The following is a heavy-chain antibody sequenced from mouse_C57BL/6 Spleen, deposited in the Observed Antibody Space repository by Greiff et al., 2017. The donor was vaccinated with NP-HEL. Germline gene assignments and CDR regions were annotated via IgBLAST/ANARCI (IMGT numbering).Heavy chain of an antibody. Sequence: EVRLVESGGGLVKPGGSLKLSCAASGFTFSSYAMSWVRQTPEKRLEWVATISDGGSYTYYPDNVKGRFTISRDNAKNNLYLQMSHLKSEDTAMYYRAEGEQSWFAYWGQGTLVTVSA. D-gene: IGHD3-3*01. CDR2: ISDGGSYT. J-gene: IGHJ3*01. V-gene: IGHV5-4*03. CDR1: GFTFSSYA. CDR3: AEGEQSWFAY.